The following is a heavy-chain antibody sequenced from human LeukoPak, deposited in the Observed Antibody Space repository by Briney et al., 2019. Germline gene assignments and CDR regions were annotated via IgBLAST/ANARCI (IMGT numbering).Heavy chain of an antibody. V-gene: IGHV4-59*01. CDR1: GGSINNYY. J-gene: IGHJ4*02. CDR2: IYYSGST. CDR3: ASTFGSGTGFDY. D-gene: IGHD3-10*01. Sequence: SETLSLTCTVSGGSINNYYWSWMRQPPGKGLEWIGYIYYSGSTNYNPSLKSRVTISVDTSKNQFSLKLSSVTAADTAMYYCASTFGSGTGFDYWGQGTLVTVSS.